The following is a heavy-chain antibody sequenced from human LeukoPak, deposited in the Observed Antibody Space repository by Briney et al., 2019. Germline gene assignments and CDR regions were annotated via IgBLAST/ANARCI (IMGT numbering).Heavy chain of an antibody. CDR1: GYSFTGYW. J-gene: IGHJ3*02. CDR2: IDPSDSYT. D-gene: IGHD1-1*01. Sequence: GESLKISCKGSGYSFTGYWINWVRQMPGKGLEWMGMIDPSDSYTSYSPSFQGHVTISADKSISTAYLQWSSLKASDTAMYYCARRNDWKYAFQIWGQGTMATVSS. CDR3: ARRNDWKYAFQI. V-gene: IGHV5-10-1*01.